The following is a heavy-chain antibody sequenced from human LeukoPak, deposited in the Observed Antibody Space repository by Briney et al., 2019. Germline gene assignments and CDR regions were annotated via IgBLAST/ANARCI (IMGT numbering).Heavy chain of an antibody. CDR1: GFRFEDYT. Sequence: GGSLRLSCAGSGFRFEDYTFHWVRRAPGKGLEWVAVITWDGTMSAYADSVKGRFTISRDNNENSLSLEMTRLTTEDTAFYYCAKDIVPAGYDISLDDWGQGTLVTVSS. CDR2: ITWDGTMS. D-gene: IGHD5-12*01. V-gene: IGHV3-43*01. J-gene: IGHJ4*02. CDR3: AKDIVPAGYDISLDD.